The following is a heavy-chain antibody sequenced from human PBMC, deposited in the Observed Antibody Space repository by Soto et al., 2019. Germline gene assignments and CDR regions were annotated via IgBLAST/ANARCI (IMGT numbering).Heavy chain of an antibody. CDR2: ISGSGGST. V-gene: IGHV3-23*01. D-gene: IGHD1-7*01. CDR3: AKGLNYAPYDAFDI. CDR1: GFTFSYNE. J-gene: IGHJ3*02. Sequence: GGSLRLSCVGSGFTFSYNEMNWVRQTPGKGLEWVSAISGSGGSTYYADSVKGRFTISRDNSKNTLYLQMNSLRAEDTAVYYCAKGLNYAPYDAFDIWGQGTMVTVSS.